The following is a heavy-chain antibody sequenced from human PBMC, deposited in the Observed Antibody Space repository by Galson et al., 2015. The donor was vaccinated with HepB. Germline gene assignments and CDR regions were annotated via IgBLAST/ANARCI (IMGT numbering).Heavy chain of an antibody. CDR2: IYPGDSDT. V-gene: IGHV5-51*01. J-gene: IGHJ3*02. D-gene: IGHD5-18*01. CDR3: ARSNTSRADAFDI. CDR1: GYRFTTYW. Sequence: QSGAEVKKPGESLKISCKGSGYRFTTYWIGWVRQMPGKGLEWMGIIYPGDSDTRYSPSFQGQVTISADKSISTAYLQWSSLKASDTAMHYCARSNTSRADAFDICGQGTLVTVSS.